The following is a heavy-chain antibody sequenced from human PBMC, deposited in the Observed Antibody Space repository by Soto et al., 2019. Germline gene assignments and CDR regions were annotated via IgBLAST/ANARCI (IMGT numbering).Heavy chain of an antibody. Sequence: QVQLQESGPGLVKPSETLSLTCTVSGGSISSYYWSWIRQPPGKGLEWIAYMSYSGSSNYNPSLKRRVTRSEDTSKTQCSLKLSSVTAADTAVYYCARGRAMVVGPNYFDYWGQGTLVTVSS. CDR1: GGSISSYY. CDR3: ARGRAMVVGPNYFDY. J-gene: IGHJ4*02. CDR2: MSYSGSS. D-gene: IGHD3-10*01. V-gene: IGHV4-59*01.